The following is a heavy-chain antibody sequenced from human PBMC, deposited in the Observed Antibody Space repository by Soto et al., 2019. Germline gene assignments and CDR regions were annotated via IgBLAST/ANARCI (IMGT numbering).Heavy chain of an antibody. CDR2: SIPVFGTA. D-gene: IGHD6-13*01. CDR3: AIPLPKQQLVRGAFDH. Sequence: QVQLVQSGAEVKKPGSSVKLSCKTSGGTFRNYAINWVRQAPGQGLEWMGGSIPVFGTANYAQTSQGRFTITADESTGTAYMELSSLRSEDTAVYYCAIPLPKQQLVRGAFDHWGQGTLVTVAS. CDR1: GGTFRNYA. J-gene: IGHJ4*02. V-gene: IGHV1-69*01.